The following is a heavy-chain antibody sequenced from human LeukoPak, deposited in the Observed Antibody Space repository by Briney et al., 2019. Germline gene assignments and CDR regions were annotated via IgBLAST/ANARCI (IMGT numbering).Heavy chain of an antibody. CDR1: GGSFSGYY. V-gene: IGHV4-34*01. CDR2: INHSGST. CDR3: AREEVWGIAVAGTYYFDY. D-gene: IGHD6-19*01. Sequence: PSETLSLTCAVYGGSFSGYYWNWIRQPPGKGLEWIGEINHSGSTNYNPSLKSRVTISVDTSKNQFSLKLSSVTAADTAVYYCAREEVWGIAVAGTYYFDYWGQGTLVTVSS. J-gene: IGHJ4*02.